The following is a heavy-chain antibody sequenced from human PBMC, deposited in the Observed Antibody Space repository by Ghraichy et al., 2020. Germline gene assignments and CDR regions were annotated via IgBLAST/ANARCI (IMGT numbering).Heavy chain of an antibody. CDR1: GGSFSDYY. V-gene: IGHV4-34*01. Sequence: SETLSLTCAVYGGSFSDYYWSLIRQPPWKGLEWIGEINHSGSTNYNPSLKSRVTISVDTSKNQFSLKLSSVTAAVTAVYYCARGHFAADYWGQGTLVTVSS. D-gene: IGHD3-3*02. CDR3: ARGHFAADY. CDR2: INHSGST. J-gene: IGHJ4*02.